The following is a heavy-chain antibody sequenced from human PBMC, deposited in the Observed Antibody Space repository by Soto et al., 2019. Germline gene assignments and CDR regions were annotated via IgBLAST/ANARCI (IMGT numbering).Heavy chain of an antibody. V-gene: IGHV5-51*01. D-gene: IGHD3-16*01. CDR2: IFPGDSDT. J-gene: IGHJ4*02. Sequence: PGESLKISCKAIGYTFTNYWIGWVRQTPGKGLEWLGIIFPGDSDTRYNPSFEGQVTVSADESISTAYLQWNTLKASDTAMYYCVRPNFGALTHFDFWGQRTLVTVSS. CDR1: GYTFTNYW. CDR3: VRPNFGALTHFDF.